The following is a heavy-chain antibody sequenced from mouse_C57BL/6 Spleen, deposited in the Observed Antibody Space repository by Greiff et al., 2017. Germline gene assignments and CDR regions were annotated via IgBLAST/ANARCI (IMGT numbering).Heavy chain of an antibody. Sequence: EVQLQQSGPELVKPGASVKMSCKASGYTFTDYNMHWVKQSHGKSLEWIGYINTKNGGTSYNQKFKGKATLTVNKTYSPAYMEIRRLTSEDAAVYYCARSYYYGSSYGAYWGQGTLVTVSA. CDR1: GYTFTDYN. V-gene: IGHV1-22*01. CDR3: ARSYYYGSSYGAY. CDR2: INTKNGGT. J-gene: IGHJ3*01. D-gene: IGHD1-1*01.